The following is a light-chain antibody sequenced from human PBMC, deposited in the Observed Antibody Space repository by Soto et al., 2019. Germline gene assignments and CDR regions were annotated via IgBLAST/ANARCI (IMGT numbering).Light chain of an antibody. CDR3: QQSSSTPHT. CDR1: QTVDKY. CDR2: FSS. V-gene: IGKV1-39*01. J-gene: IGKJ2*01. Sequence: GDRVTITCRAGQTVDKYINWYQQKPGESPKLLLFFSSLLQDGVPSRFSGSGSGTDFTLTISVLQPEDFATYYWQQSSSTPHTFGQGTKLEI.